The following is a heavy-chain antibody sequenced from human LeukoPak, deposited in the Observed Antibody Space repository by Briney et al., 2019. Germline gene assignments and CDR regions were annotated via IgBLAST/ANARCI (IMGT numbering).Heavy chain of an antibody. Sequence: ASVKVSCKASGCTFSSYAMNWVRQAPGQGLEWMGWINTNTGNPTYARGFTGRFVFSLDTSVSTAYLHISSLQAEDTAVYYCARSNNDGDYLGVGFDYWGQGTLVTVSS. J-gene: IGHJ4*02. V-gene: IGHV7-4-1*02. CDR1: GCTFSSYA. CDR2: INTNTGNP. D-gene: IGHD4-17*01. CDR3: ARSNNDGDYLGVGFDY.